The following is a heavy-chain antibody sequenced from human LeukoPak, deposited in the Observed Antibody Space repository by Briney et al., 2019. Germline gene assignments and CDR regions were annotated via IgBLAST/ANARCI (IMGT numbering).Heavy chain of an antibody. CDR1: GFTFSTYS. V-gene: IGHV3-21*01. CDR2: ISSSSTYI. Sequence: SGGSLRLSCAASGFTFSTYSMNWVRQAPGKGLEWVSSISSSSTYIYYADSVKGRFTISRDNAKNSLYLQMNTLRAEDSAVYYCARDLDGGGSYYDWGQGTLVTVSS. CDR3: ARDLDGGGSYYD. J-gene: IGHJ4*02. D-gene: IGHD1-26*01.